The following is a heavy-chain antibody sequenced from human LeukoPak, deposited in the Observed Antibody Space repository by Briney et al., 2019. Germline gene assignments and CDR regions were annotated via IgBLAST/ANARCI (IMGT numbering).Heavy chain of an antibody. CDR2: IYSGGNT. D-gene: IGHD2-2*01. V-gene: IGHV3-53*01. CDR3: ASSTSDHWYFDL. Sequence: PGGSLRLSCAASGFTVSNNYMTWVRQAPGEGLEWVSIIYSGGNTYYADSVQGRFTISRDNSKNTLYLQMNSLRAEDTAVYYCASSTSDHWYFDLWGRGTLVTVSS. CDR1: GFTVSNNY. J-gene: IGHJ2*01.